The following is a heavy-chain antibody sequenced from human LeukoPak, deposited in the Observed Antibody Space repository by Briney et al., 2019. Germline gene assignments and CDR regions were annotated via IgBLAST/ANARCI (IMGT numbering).Heavy chain of an antibody. CDR3: ARAPMYYDSSGPRHHPKPNGDWFDP. CDR2: IYTSGST. Sequence: SQTLSLTCTVSGGSISSGSYYWSWIRQPAGKGLEWIGRIYTSGSTNYNPSLKSRVTISVDTSKNQFSLKLSSVTAADTAVYYCARAPMYYDSSGPRHHPKPNGDWFDPWGQGTLVTVSS. D-gene: IGHD3-22*01. CDR1: GGSISSGSYY. V-gene: IGHV4-61*02. J-gene: IGHJ5*02.